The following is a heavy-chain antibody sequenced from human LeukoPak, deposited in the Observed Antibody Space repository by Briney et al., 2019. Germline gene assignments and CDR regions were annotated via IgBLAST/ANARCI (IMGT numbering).Heavy chain of an antibody. J-gene: IGHJ4*02. CDR3: AKERSVGSGWFPYYFDY. Sequence: GGSLRLSCAASGFTFSSYAMSWVRQAPGKGLEWVSAISGSGGSTYYADSVKGRFTISRDNSKNTLYLQMNSLRAEDTAVYYCAKERSVGSGWFPYYFDYWGQGTLVTVSS. D-gene: IGHD6-19*01. CDR2: ISGSGGST. CDR1: GFTFSSYA. V-gene: IGHV3-23*01.